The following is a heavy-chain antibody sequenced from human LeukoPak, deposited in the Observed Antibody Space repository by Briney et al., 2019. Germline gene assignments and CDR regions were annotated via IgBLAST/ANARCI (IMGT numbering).Heavy chain of an antibody. CDR3: AREGYCSSTSCYIYYYYYYIDV. CDR2: INPNSGGT. Sequence: GSVKVSCKASGYTFTGYYMHWVRQAPGQGLEWMGWINPNSGGTNYAQKFQGRVTMTRDTSISTAYMELSRLRSDDTAVYYCAREGYCSSTSCYIYYYYYYIDVWGKGTTVTVSS. D-gene: IGHD2-2*02. CDR1: GYTFTGYY. V-gene: IGHV1-2*02. J-gene: IGHJ6*03.